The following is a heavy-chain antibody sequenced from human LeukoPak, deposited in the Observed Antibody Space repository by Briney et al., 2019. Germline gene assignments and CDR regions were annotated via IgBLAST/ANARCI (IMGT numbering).Heavy chain of an antibody. CDR2: INPNSGGT. Sequence: ASVKVSCKASGYTFTGYYVHWVRQAPGQGLEWMGWINPNSGGTNYAQKFQGRVTMTRDTSISTAYMELSRLRSDDTAVYYCARDAAGVVPAAIYSDYWGQGTLVTVSS. CDR1: GYTFTGYY. D-gene: IGHD2-2*01. V-gene: IGHV1-2*02. CDR3: ARDAAGVVPAAIYSDY. J-gene: IGHJ4*02.